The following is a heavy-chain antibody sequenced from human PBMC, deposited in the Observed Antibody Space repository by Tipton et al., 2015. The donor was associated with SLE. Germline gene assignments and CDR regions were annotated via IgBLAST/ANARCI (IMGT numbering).Heavy chain of an antibody. J-gene: IGHJ4*02. CDR3: ARGDNWDYMND. D-gene: IGHD1-7*01. CDR1: GASISTYY. CDR2: MRHSGTT. Sequence: TLSLTCSVSGASISTYYWGWIRQAPGKGLEWVGCMRHSGTTNYNPSLKTRVTISVDTSNTQFSLNLNSLIAADSAVYYCARGDNWDYMNDWGQGTLVTVSS. V-gene: IGHV4-59*01.